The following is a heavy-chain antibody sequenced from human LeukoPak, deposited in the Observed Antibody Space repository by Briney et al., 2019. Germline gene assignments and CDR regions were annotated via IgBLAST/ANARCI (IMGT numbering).Heavy chain of an antibody. Sequence: GGSLRLSCAASGFTFSSYGMHWVRQAPGKGLEWVSTISGSGGSTYYADSVKGRFTISRDNSKNTLYLQMNSLRADDTAVYYCAKAPFGGNSFDYWGQGTLVTVSS. CDR2: ISGSGGST. CDR1: GFTFSSYG. CDR3: AKAPFGGNSFDY. J-gene: IGHJ4*02. D-gene: IGHD4-23*01. V-gene: IGHV3-23*01.